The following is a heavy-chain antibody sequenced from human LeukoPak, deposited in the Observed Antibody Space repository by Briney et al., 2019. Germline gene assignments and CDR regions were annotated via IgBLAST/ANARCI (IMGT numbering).Heavy chain of an antibody. D-gene: IGHD6-13*01. J-gene: IGHJ5*02. Sequence: GASVKVSCKASGYTFTSYGISWVRQAPGQGLEWMGWISAYNGNTNYAQKFQGRVTITADKSTSTAYMELSSLRSEDTAVYYCARGVGSLAAAAHNWFDPWGQGTLVTVSS. CDR1: GYTFTSYG. V-gene: IGHV1-18*04. CDR2: ISAYNGNT. CDR3: ARGVGSLAAAAHNWFDP.